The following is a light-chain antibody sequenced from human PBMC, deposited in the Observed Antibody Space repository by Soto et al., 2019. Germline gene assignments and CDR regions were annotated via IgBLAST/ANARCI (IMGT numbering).Light chain of an antibody. CDR3: LLFNTFPWT. CDR2: DGS. CDR1: QNINNS. V-gene: IGKV1-5*01. J-gene: IGKJ1*01. Sequence: IQMTQSPSTLSTTVGDRVTITRRPSQNINNSLAWYQQKAGKAPKLLIYDGSSLESGVPSRFGGSGSGTEFTLTISSLQPDDFATYYCLLFNTFPWTFGQGTKVYI.